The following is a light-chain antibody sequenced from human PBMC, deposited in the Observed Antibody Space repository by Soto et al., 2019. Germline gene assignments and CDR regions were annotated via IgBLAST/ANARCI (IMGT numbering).Light chain of an antibody. Sequence: EIVLTQSPGTLSLSPGERATLSCRASQSVSRYLAWYQQKPGQAPRLLIYDASNRATGIPARFSGSGSGTDFTLTISSLEPEDFAVYYCQQRSNWPPITFGQGTRVENK. CDR2: DAS. V-gene: IGKV3-11*01. J-gene: IGKJ5*01. CDR3: QQRSNWPPIT. CDR1: QSVSRY.